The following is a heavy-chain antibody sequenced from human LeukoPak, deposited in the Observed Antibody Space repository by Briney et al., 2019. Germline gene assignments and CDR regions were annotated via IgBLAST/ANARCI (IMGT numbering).Heavy chain of an antibody. CDR3: ARNIYSLLDY. V-gene: IGHV4-34*01. D-gene: IGHD5-12*01. Sequence: SETLSLTCAVSGGSFSGYYWSWIRQPPGKGLEWIGEINHSGSTNYNPSLKSRVTISVDKSKNQFSLKLSSVTAADTAVYYCARNIYSLLDYWGQGTLVTVSS. CDR1: GGSFSGYY. CDR2: INHSGST. J-gene: IGHJ4*02.